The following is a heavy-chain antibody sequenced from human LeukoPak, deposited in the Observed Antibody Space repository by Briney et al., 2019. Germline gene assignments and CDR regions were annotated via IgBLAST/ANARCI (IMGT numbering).Heavy chain of an antibody. Sequence: SETLSLTCAVSGYSISSGYYWGWIRPPPGKGLEWIGSIYHSGSTYYNPSLKSRVTISADTSKNQFSLKLSSVTAADTAVYYCAGREGGPESDYWGRGTLVTVSS. CDR2: IYHSGST. J-gene: IGHJ4*02. CDR3: AGREGGPESDY. D-gene: IGHD2-15*01. CDR1: GYSISSGYY. V-gene: IGHV4-38-2*01.